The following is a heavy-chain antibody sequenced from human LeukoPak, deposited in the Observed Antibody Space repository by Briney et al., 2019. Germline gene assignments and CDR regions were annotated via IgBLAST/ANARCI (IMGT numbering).Heavy chain of an antibody. Sequence: SETLSLTCTVSGGSISSYCWSWIRQPPGKGLEWIGYIYYSGSTNYNPSLKSRVTISVDTSKNQFSLKLSSVTAADTAVYYCATTRTGTNTVDYWGQGTLVTVSS. J-gene: IGHJ4*02. D-gene: IGHD1/OR15-1a*01. CDR1: GGSISSYC. CDR2: IYYSGST. V-gene: IGHV4-59*01. CDR3: ATTRTGTNTVDY.